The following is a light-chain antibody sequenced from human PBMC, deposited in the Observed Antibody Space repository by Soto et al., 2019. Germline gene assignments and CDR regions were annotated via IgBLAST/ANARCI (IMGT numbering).Light chain of an antibody. CDR3: QQYSICPWT. CDR1: QSVNNNY. CDR2: GAS. J-gene: IGKJ1*01. V-gene: IGKV3-20*01. Sequence: ENVLTQSPGTLSLSPGEEATLSCRASQSVNNNYLAWYQQIPGQPPRLLIYGASSRAAGIPDRFSGRGSGTDFTLTISRLEPEDFSVYYCQQYSICPWTFGQGTKVE.